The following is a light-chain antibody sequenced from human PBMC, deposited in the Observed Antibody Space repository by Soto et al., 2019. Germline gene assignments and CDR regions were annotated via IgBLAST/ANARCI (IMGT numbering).Light chain of an antibody. CDR1: SSDVGGYNY. V-gene: IGLV2-8*01. J-gene: IGLJ2*01. CDR2: EVT. Sequence: QSALTQPPSASGSLGQSVTISCTGTSSDVGGYNYVSWHQQHPGKAPKLMIYEVTKRPSGVPDRFSGSKSVNTASLTVSGLQADDEADYYCSSFAGGGNPVLFGGGTKLTVL. CDR3: SSFAGGGNPVL.